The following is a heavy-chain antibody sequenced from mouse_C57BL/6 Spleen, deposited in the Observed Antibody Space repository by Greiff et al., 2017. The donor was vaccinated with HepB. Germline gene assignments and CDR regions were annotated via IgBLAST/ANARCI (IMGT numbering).Heavy chain of an antibody. Sequence: QVQLQQPGAELVKPGASVKLSCKASGYTFTSYWMHWVKQRPGQGLEWIGMIHPNSGSTNYNEKFKSKATLTVDKSSSTAYMQLSSLTSEDSAVYYCARSSSYYYGSSHAMDYWGQGTSVTVSS. CDR1: GYTFTSYW. J-gene: IGHJ4*01. V-gene: IGHV1-64*01. CDR2: IHPNSGST. D-gene: IGHD1-1*01. CDR3: ARSSSYYYGSSHAMDY.